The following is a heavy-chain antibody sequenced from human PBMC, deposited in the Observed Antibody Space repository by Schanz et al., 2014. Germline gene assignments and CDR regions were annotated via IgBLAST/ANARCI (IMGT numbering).Heavy chain of an antibody. V-gene: IGHV1-18*01. CDR3: ARVHIATYHYNSPGALDI. CDR2: ISAYNGHT. D-gene: IGHD3-10*01. CDR1: GYTFNNHG. J-gene: IGHJ3*02. Sequence: QVQLVQSGGEVKKPGASATVSCKASGYTFNNHGISWVRQAPGQGLEWMGWISAYNGHTTYAQKFQGRVTMTRDTVTTTVHLELTRLRTDDTAIYYCARVHIATYHYNSPGALDIWGQGTRVTVSS.